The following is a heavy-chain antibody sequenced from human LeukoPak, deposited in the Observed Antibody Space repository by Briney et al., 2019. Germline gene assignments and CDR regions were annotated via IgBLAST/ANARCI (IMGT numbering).Heavy chain of an antibody. D-gene: IGHD5-12*01. CDR2: INPNSGGT. J-gene: IGHJ4*02. CDR3: ARDYSGYPELWGFDY. V-gene: IGHV1-2*02. CDR1: GYTFTGYY. Sequence: HWASVKVSCKASGYTFTGYYMHWVRQAPGQGLEWMGWINPNSGGTHYAQKLQGRVTMTRDTSISTAYMELSRLRSDDTAVYYCARDYSGYPELWGFDYWGQGTLVTVSS.